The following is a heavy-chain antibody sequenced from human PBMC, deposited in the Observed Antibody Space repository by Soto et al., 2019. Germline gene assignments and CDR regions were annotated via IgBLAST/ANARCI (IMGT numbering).Heavy chain of an antibody. D-gene: IGHD3-22*01. J-gene: IGHJ4*02. CDR3: AKGPSKYYYDSSGYPPYYFDY. CDR1: GFTFSSYA. Sequence: GSLRLSCAASGFTFSSYAMSWVRQAPGKGLEWVSAISGSSGSTYYADSVKGRFTISRDNSKNTLYLQMNSLRAEDTAVYYCAKGPSKYYYDSSGYPPYYFDYWGQGTLVTVSS. CDR2: ISGSSGST. V-gene: IGHV3-23*01.